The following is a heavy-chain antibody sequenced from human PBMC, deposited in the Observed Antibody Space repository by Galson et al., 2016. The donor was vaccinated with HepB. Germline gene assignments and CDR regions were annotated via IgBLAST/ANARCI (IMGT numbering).Heavy chain of an antibody. Sequence: ETLSLTSVVSGGSISTSNWWTWLRQSPGKGLEWIGEIYHTGVTNYNPSVKSRVTISVDKSTNQFSLKLISMTAADTAVYYCARNGLTARGAFDIWGQGTMVTVSS. CDR3: ARNGLTARGAFDI. CDR1: GGSISTSNW. D-gene: IGHD2-8*01. J-gene: IGHJ3*02. V-gene: IGHV4-4*02. CDR2: IYHTGVT.